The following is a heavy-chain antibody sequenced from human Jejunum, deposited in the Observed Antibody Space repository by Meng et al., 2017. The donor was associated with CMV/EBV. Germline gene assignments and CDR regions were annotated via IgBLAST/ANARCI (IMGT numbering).Heavy chain of an antibody. D-gene: IGHD3-10*01. Sequence: VQLVLLGGGXVKPCEFVILSCEACGVTFSDYYMRWIRQAPGKGLEWLSFISSRGDYTQYADSVKGRFTTSRDNGKKSLYLQMDSLGVDDTAVYYCMGYYGSGSPRDWGQGNLVTVSS. CDR2: ISSRGDYT. J-gene: IGHJ4*02. CDR3: MGYYGSGSPRD. CDR1: GVTFSDYY. V-gene: IGHV3-11*05.